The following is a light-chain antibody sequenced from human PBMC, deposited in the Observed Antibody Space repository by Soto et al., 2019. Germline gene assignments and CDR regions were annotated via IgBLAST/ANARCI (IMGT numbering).Light chain of an antibody. Sequence: QSALTQPPSASGSPGQSVTISCTGTSRDIGHYNYVSWYQQHPGKAPKLLIYEVTKRPSGVPDRFSASKSGNTASLAVSGLQAEDEADYYCSSYTSSSTLVFGGGTKLTVL. CDR1: SRDIGHYNY. J-gene: IGLJ2*01. V-gene: IGLV2-8*01. CDR2: EVT. CDR3: SSYTSSSTLV.